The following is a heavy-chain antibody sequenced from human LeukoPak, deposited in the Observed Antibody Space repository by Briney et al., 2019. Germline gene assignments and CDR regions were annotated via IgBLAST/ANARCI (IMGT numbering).Heavy chain of an antibody. Sequence: GGSFRLSCAASGLTFSNAWMSWVRQAPGKGLEWVGRIKSKTDGGTTDYAAPVKGRFTISRDDSKNTLYLQMNSLKTEDTAVYYCTRGAFFDTFDYWGQGTLVTVSS. D-gene: IGHD5-18*01. CDR2: IKSKTDGGTT. V-gene: IGHV3-15*01. CDR3: TRGAFFDTFDY. J-gene: IGHJ4*02. CDR1: GLTFSNAW.